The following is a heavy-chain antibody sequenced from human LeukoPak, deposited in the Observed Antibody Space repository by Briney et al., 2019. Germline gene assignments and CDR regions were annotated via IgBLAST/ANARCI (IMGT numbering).Heavy chain of an antibody. J-gene: IGHJ6*03. V-gene: IGHV3-23*01. D-gene: IGHD2-2*02. CDR3: ARDELIVPAAIQPYYYYYMDV. Sequence: PGGSLRLSCAASGFTFSSYAMSWVRQAPGKGLEWVSAISGSGGSTYYADSVKGRFTISRDNSKNTLYLQMNSLRAEDTAVYYCARDELIVPAAIQPYYYYYMDVWGKGTTVTVSS. CDR2: ISGSGGST. CDR1: GFTFSSYA.